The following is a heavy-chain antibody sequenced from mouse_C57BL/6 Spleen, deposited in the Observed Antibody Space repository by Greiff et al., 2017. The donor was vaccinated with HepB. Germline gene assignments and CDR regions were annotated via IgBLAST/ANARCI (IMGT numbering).Heavy chain of an antibody. J-gene: IGHJ1*03. CDR2: INYDGSST. CDR1: GFTFSDYY. CDR3: ARDGDYGYDGYFDV. Sequence: EVKLVESEGGLVQPGSSMKLSCTASGFTFSDYYMAWVRQVPEKGLEWVAKINYDGSSTYYLDSLKSRFIISRDNAKNILYLQMSSLKSEDTATYYCARDGDYGYDGYFDVWGTGTTVTVSS. V-gene: IGHV5-16*01. D-gene: IGHD2-2*01.